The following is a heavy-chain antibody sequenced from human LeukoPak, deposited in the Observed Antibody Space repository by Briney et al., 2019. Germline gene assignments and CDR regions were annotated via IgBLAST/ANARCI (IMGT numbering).Heavy chain of an antibody. J-gene: IGHJ6*02. D-gene: IGHD1-26*01. Sequence: GGSLRLSCAASGFAFSNYAMNWVRQAPGKGLEWVAAISGDGGSTYYADSVKGRFTFSRDNSKNTLYLQMNNLRAEDTAVYYCARDGSSGRGYYYYYGMDVWGEGTTVTVS. CDR3: ARDGSSGRGYYYYYGMDV. V-gene: IGHV3-23*01. CDR1: GFAFSNYA. CDR2: ISGDGGST.